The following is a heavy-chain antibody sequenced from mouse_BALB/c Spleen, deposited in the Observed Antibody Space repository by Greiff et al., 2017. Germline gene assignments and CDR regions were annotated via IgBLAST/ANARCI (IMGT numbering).Heavy chain of an antibody. Sequence: VQLQQSGAELVKPGASVKLSCTASGFNIKDTYMPWVKQRPEQGLEWIGRIDPANGNTKYDPKFQGKATITADTSSNTAYLQLSSLTSEDTAVYYCARGARADYWGQGTTLTVSS. D-gene: IGHD3-1*01. J-gene: IGHJ2*01. V-gene: IGHV14-3*02. CDR2: IDPANGNT. CDR3: ARGARADY. CDR1: GFNIKDTY.